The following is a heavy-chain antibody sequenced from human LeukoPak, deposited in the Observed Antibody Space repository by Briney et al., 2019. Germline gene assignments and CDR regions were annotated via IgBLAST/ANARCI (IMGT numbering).Heavy chain of an antibody. CDR2: IIPILGIA. D-gene: IGHD5-24*01. J-gene: IGHJ4*02. CDR1: GGTFSSYA. CDR3: ARVCGRGGYNSYFDY. V-gene: IGHV1-69*04. Sequence: SVKVSCKASGGTFSSYAISWVRQAPGQGLEWMGRIIPILGIANYAQKFQGRVTITADKSTSTAYMELSSLRSEDTAVYYCARVCGRGGYNSYFDYWGQGTLVTVSS.